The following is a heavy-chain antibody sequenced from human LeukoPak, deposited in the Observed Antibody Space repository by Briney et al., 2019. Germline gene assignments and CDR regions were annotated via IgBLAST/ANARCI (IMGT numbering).Heavy chain of an antibody. CDR1: GFTFSTYW. J-gene: IGHJ4*02. D-gene: IGHD3-9*01. CDR2: IKQDGSEK. V-gene: IGHV3-7*03. CDR3: ARDIKAYYDILTGYYNY. Sequence: GGSLRLSCAASGFTFSTYWMNWVRQAPGKGLEWVANIKQDGSEKYYVDSVKGRFTISRDYAKNSLYLQMNSLRAEDTAVYYCARDIKAYYDILTGYYNYWGQGTLVTVSS.